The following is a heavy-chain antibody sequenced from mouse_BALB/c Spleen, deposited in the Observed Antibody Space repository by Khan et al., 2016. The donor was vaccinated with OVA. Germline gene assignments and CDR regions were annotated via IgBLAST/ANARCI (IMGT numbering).Heavy chain of an antibody. CDR3: ARAGYGSFAY. J-gene: IGHJ3*01. Sequence: QVQLKQSGPELVKPGASVRISCKASDYTFTSYYIHWVKQRPGQGLEWIGWIYPGNVSPKYNERFKDKATLTADKSSSTAFMQLSSLTSEDSAVYFCARAGYGSFAYWGQGTLITVSA. V-gene: IGHV1S56*01. CDR2: IYPGNVSP. CDR1: DYTFTSYY. D-gene: IGHD2-2*01.